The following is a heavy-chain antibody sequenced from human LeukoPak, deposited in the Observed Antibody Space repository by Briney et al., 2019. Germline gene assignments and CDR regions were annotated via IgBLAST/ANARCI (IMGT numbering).Heavy chain of an antibody. Sequence: SETLSLTCAVYGGSFSGYYWSWIRQPPGKGLEWIGEINHSGSTNYNPSLKSRVTISVDTSKNQFSLKLSSMTAADTAVYYCARVGDYVWGSYPPNWFDPWGQGTLVTVSS. CDR3: ARVGDYVWGSYPPNWFDP. CDR1: GGSFSGYY. J-gene: IGHJ5*02. D-gene: IGHD3-16*02. V-gene: IGHV4-34*01. CDR2: INHSGST.